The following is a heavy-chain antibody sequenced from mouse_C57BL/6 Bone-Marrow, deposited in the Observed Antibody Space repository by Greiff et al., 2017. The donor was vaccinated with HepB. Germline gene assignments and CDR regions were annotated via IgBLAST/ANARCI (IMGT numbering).Heavy chain of an antibody. CDR3: ARLGDYDEAWFAY. D-gene: IGHD2-4*01. CDR2: IHPNSGST. J-gene: IGHJ3*01. Sequence: QVQLQQSGAELVKPGASVKLSCKASGYTFTSYWMHWVKQRPGQGLEWIGMIHPNSGSTNYNEKFKSKATLTVDKSSSTAYMQLSSLTSEDSAVYYCARLGDYDEAWFAYWGQGTLVTVSA. CDR1: GYTFTSYW. V-gene: IGHV1-64*01.